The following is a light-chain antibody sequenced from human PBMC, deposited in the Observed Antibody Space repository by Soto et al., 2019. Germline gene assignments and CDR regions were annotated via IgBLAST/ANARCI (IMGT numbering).Light chain of an antibody. CDR2: GAS. CDR1: QSVSSN. Sequence: ETVMTQSPATLSVSPGERATLSCRASQSVSSNLAWYQQKPGQPPRLLIYGASTRATGIPARFSGSGSGTEFTLTISSLQSEDFAVYYCQQYNNWPRGTFGQGTKVDIK. V-gene: IGKV3-15*01. CDR3: QQYNNWPRGT. J-gene: IGKJ1*01.